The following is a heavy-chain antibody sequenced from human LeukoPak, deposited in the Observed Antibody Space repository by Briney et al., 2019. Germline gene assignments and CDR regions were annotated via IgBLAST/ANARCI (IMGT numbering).Heavy chain of an antibody. D-gene: IGHD3-22*01. Sequence: GASVKVSCKASGYSFTSYDINWVRQATGQGLEWMGWINTNTGNPTYAQGFTGRFVFSLDTSVSTAYLQISSLKAEDTAVYYCARVPAHYYDSSGLFDYWGQGTLVTVSS. CDR2: INTNTGNP. CDR3: ARVPAHYYDSSGLFDY. V-gene: IGHV7-4-1*02. CDR1: GYSFTSYD. J-gene: IGHJ4*02.